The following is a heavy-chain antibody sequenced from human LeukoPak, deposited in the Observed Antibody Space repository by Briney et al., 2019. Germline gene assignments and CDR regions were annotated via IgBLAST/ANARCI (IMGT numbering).Heavy chain of an antibody. CDR1: GGSISSYY. CDR3: ARNGGSSWYYYYGMDV. CDR2: IYYSGST. V-gene: IGHV4-59*08. D-gene: IGHD6-13*01. Sequence: SETLSLTCTVSGGSISSYYWSWIRQPPGKGLEWIGFIYYSGSTNYNPSLKSRVTISVDTSKNQFSLKLSSVTAADTAVYYCARNGGSSWYYYYGMDVWGQGTTVTVSS. J-gene: IGHJ6*02.